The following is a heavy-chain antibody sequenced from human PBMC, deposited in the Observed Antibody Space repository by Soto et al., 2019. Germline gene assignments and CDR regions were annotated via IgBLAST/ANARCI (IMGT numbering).Heavy chain of an antibody. CDR1: GFTFSGSA. V-gene: IGHV3-73*01. CDR3: TTIFLTYYDFWSGYYTGNY. Sequence: GGSLRLSCAASGFTFSGSAMHWVRQASGKGLEWVGRIRSKANSYATAYAASVKGRFTISRDDSKNTAYLQMNSLKTEDTAVYYCTTIFLTYYDFWSGYYTGNYWGQGTLVTV. J-gene: IGHJ4*02. CDR2: IRSKANSYAT. D-gene: IGHD3-3*01.